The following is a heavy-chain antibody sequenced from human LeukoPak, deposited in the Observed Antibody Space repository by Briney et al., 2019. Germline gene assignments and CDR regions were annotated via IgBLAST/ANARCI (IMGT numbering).Heavy chain of an antibody. V-gene: IGHV3-15*01. CDR2: IKSNIDGGTA. Sequence: GGSLRLSCAASGFIFNKAWMTWLRQAPGKGLEWVGRIKSNIDGGTADYTAPVKGRFTVSRDDSRNILYLQMNSLKIEDTAVYYCATDWLDYWDQGTLVTVSS. D-gene: IGHD3-22*01. J-gene: IGHJ4*02. CDR3: ATDWLDY. CDR1: GFIFNKAW.